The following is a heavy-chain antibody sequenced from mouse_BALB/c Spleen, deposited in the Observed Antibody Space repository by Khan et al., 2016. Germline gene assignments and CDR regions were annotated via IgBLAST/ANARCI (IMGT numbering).Heavy chain of an antibody. CDR1: GYAFTTAG. J-gene: IGHJ4*01. D-gene: IGHD2-2*01. CDR2: INTHTRVS. Sequence: QIQLVQSGPELKKPGETVRISCKASGYAFTTAGIQWVQKMPGKGLRWIGWINTHTRVSKYAEDFKGRFAFSLETSISAAYLQISNFKIEDTVTYVGARGYGYIYAMDYWGQGTSVTVSS. V-gene: IGHV9-4*02. CDR3: ARGYGYIYAMDY.